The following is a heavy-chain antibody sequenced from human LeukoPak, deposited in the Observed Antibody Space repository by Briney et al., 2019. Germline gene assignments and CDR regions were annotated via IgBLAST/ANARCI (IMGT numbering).Heavy chain of an antibody. CDR2: IRSDGSNK. CDR1: GFTFSSYG. J-gene: IGHJ4*02. CDR3: ARVYDY. V-gene: IGHV3-30*02. Sequence: PGGSLRLSCAASGFTFSSYGMHWVRQAPGKGLEWVAFIRSDGSNKYYADSVKGRFTISRDDSKNTVYLQMNSLRAEDTAVYYCARVYDYWGQGTLVTVSS.